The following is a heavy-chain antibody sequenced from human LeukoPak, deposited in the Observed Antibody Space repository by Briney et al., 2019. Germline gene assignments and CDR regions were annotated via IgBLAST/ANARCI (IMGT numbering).Heavy chain of an antibody. D-gene: IGHD2-2*01. CDR2: FDPEDGET. CDR1: GYTLTELS. V-gene: IGHV1-24*01. CDR3: ATGPYCSSTSCYDGDY. J-gene: IGHJ4*02. Sequence: ASVKVSCKVSGYTLTELSMHWVRQAPGKGLEWMGGFDPEDGETIYAQKFQGRVTMTEDTSTDTAYMELSSLRSEDTAVYYCATGPYCSSTSCYDGDYWSQGTLVTVSS.